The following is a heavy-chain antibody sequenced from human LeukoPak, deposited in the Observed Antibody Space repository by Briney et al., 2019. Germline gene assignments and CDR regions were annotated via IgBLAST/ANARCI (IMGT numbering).Heavy chain of an antibody. CDR3: ARVDTVMAYYFDL. CDR2: ISGSGDDT. J-gene: IGHJ4*02. D-gene: IGHD5-18*01. V-gene: IGHV3-23*01. Sequence: PGGSLRLSCAASGFAFSTYAMNWVRQAPGKGLEWVSGISGSGDDTYYADSVMGRFTISRHNSRNTLYLQMNSLRAEDTAVYYCARVDTVMAYYFDLWGQGTLVTVSS. CDR1: GFAFSTYA.